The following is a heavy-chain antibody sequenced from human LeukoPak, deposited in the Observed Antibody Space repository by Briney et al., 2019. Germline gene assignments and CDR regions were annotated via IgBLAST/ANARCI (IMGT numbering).Heavy chain of an antibody. CDR1: GFTFFAHA. CDR3: AREPGPGYFDY. Sequence: GGSLRLSCAASGFTFFAHAMHWVRQAPGKGLEWVAVISHDGSDKHYTDSVKGRFTISRDNSRNTLYLQMNSLRAEDTAVYYCAREPGPGYFDYWGQGTLVTVSS. CDR2: ISHDGSDK. V-gene: IGHV3-30-3*01. D-gene: IGHD1-1*01. J-gene: IGHJ4*02.